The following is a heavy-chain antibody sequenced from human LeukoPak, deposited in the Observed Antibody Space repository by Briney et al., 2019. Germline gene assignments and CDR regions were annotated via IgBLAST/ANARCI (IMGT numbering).Heavy chain of an antibody. Sequence: SQTLSLTCSVSGGSISSGDYYWSWIRQPPGKGLEWIGYIYYSGSTYYNPSLKSRVTISVDTSKNQFSLKLSSVTAADTAVYYCARGRYGSGSYLGLKQKRTGGSYYYGMDVWGQGTTVTVSS. CDR2: IYYSGST. CDR3: ARGRYGSGSYLGLKQKRTGGSYYYGMDV. J-gene: IGHJ6*02. CDR1: GGSISSGDYY. V-gene: IGHV4-30-4*01. D-gene: IGHD3-10*01.